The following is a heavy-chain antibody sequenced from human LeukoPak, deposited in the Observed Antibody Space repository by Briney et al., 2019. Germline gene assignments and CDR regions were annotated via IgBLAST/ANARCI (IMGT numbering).Heavy chain of an antibody. J-gene: IGHJ6*03. V-gene: IGHV1-69*05. CDR3: ARDSLGYDFWSGYERFDYYYYYMDV. Sequence: SVKVSCKASGGTFSSYAISWVRQAPGQGLEWMGGIIPIFGTANYARKFQGRVTITTDESTSTAYMELSSLRSEDTAVYYCARDSLGYDFWSGYERFDYYYYYMDVWGKGTTVTVSS. D-gene: IGHD3-3*01. CDR2: IIPIFGTA. CDR1: GGTFSSYA.